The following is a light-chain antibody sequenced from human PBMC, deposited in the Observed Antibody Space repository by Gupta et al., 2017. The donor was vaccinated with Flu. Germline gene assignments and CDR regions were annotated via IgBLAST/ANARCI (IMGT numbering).Light chain of an antibody. J-gene: IGLJ2*01. CDR3: TSYTSSDTLL. CDR1: SSDVGAYNY. V-gene: IGLV2-14*03. CDR2: DIT. Sequence: QSALTQPASVSGSPGQSIHVSRTGTSSDVGAYNYVSWYQQYPGKAPKLMIHDITSRPSVVSNRCSGSKSGNTSSLTISGLQAEDEADYYCTSYTSSDTLLFGGGTRVTVL.